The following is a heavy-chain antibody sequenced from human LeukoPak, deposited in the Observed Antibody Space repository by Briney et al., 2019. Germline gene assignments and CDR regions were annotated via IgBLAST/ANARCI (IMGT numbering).Heavy chain of an antibody. Sequence: PGGSLRLSCAASGFTLSTYWMHWVRHAPGKGLVWVSHINTDGSGTSYADSVKGRFTISRDNARNTLYLQMHSLRAEDTAVYYCARDSGSCSSTSCQTDWFHPWGQGTQVTVSS. J-gene: IGHJ5*02. CDR3: ARDSGSCSSTSCQTDWFHP. V-gene: IGHV3-74*01. CDR2: INTDGSGT. CDR1: GFTLSTYW. D-gene: IGHD2-2*01.